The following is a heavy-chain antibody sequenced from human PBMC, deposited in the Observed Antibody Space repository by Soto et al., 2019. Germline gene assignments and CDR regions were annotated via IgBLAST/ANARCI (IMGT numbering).Heavy chain of an antibody. CDR2: IYYSGST. CDR3: PRWRLASATGNWFDP. CDR1: GGSISSGGYY. J-gene: IGHJ5*02. V-gene: IGHV4-31*03. D-gene: IGHD6-25*01. Sequence: LSLTCTVSGGSISSGGYYWSWIRQHPGKGLEWIGYIYYSGSTYYNPSLNSRVTISVDTSKNQFSLKLSSVTAADTAAYHCPRWRLASATGNWFDPWGQGTLVTVSS.